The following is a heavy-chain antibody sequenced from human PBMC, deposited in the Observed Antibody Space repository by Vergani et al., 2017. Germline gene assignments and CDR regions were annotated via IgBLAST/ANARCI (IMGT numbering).Heavy chain of an antibody. CDR1: GCISSYYG. CDR2: ISYDGTQK. CDR3: ATKSSGAPASKIGYFGE. V-gene: IGHV3-30*03. J-gene: IGHJ4*02. Sequence: QVHLVESGGGVVQPGRSLRLSCVVSGCISSYYGMHWVRQAPGKGREWVAVISYDGTQKYYADSVKGRFTISRDNSKSTLYLQMNSLRTEDTAVYYCATKSSGAPASKIGYFGEWGQGTLVTVSS. D-gene: IGHD3-10*01.